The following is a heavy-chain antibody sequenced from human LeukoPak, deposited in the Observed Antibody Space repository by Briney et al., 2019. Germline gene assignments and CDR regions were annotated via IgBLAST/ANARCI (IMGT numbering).Heavy chain of an antibody. V-gene: IGHV4-59*01. CDR1: GGSISTDW. J-gene: IGHJ4*02. Sequence: SETLSLTCTVSGGSISTDWWSWIRQPPGKGLEWIGYIYHTGSTNYRPSLKSRVTLSVDTAKNQFSLKLSSVTAADTAVYYCAHESRSALFDYWGQGFLVTVSS. D-gene: IGHD6-13*01. CDR3: AHESRSALFDY. CDR2: IYHTGST.